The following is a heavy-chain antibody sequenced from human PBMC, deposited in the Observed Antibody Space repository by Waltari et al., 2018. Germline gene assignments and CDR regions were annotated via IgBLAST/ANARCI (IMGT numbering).Heavy chain of an antibody. J-gene: IGHJ3*02. CDR1: GFTFSSYA. D-gene: IGHD6-19*01. CDR2: IRGSGGST. V-gene: IGHV3-23*01. CDR3: AKGMEQWLYAFDI. Sequence: EVQLLESGGGLVQPGGSLRLSCAASGFTFSSYAMSWVRQAPGKGLEWVSAIRGSGGSTYYADSVKGRFTISRDNSKNTLYLQMNSLRAEDTAVYYCAKGMEQWLYAFDIWGQGTMVTVSS.